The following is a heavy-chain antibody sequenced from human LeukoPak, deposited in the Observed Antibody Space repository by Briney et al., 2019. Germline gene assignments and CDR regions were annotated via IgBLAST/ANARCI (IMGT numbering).Heavy chain of an antibody. D-gene: IGHD2-21*01. CDR2: MNPNSGNT. V-gene: IGHV1-8*01. J-gene: IGHJ4*02. CDR1: GYTFTIYD. Sequence: ASVTVSFKASGYTFTIYDINWVRQATGQGLEWMGWMNPNSGNTGCVQKFQGRVTMTRNTSISTAYMELSSLRCEVTAVYYCARGTMWLWGERTRVTVSS. CDR3: ARGTMWL.